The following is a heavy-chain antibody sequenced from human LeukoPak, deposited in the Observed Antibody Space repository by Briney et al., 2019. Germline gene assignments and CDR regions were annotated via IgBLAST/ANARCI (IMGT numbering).Heavy chain of an antibody. V-gene: IGHV1-69*13. CDR3: ASGLVGATTGSY. Sequence: ASVKVSCKASGGTFNSYAISWVRQAPGQGLEWMGGIIPIFGTANYAQKFQGRVTITADESTSTAYMELSSLRSEDTAVYYCASGLVGATTGSYWGQGTLVTVSS. CDR2: IIPIFGTA. CDR1: GGTFNSYA. D-gene: IGHD1-26*01. J-gene: IGHJ4*02.